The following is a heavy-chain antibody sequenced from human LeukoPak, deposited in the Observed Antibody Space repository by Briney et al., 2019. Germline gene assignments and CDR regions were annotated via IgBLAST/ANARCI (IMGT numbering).Heavy chain of an antibody. CDR2: IYTSGST. D-gene: IGHD3-16*01. V-gene: IGHV4-4*07. CDR1: GGSISSYY. J-gene: IGHJ4*02. Sequence: SETLSLTCTVSGGSISSYYWSWIRQPAGKGLEWIGRIYTSGSTNYNPSLKSRVTMSVDTSKNQFSLKLSSVTAADTAVYYCARVSQSALGEQLDYWGQGTLVTVSS. CDR3: ARVSQSALGEQLDY.